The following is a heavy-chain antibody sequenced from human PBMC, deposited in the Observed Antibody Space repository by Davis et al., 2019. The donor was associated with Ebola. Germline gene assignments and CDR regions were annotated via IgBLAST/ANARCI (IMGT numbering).Heavy chain of an antibody. J-gene: IGHJ6*04. CDR3: ARLPHAILTDSLRGLGMDV. CDR1: GYTFNNYG. V-gene: IGHV1-18*01. CDR2: ISAYNGDT. Sequence: AASVKVSCKASGYTFNNYGVSWMRQAPGQGLEWMGWISAYNGDTNSAPRLQGRVTMTTGTSTSTAYMELRSLRTDDTAIYYCARLPHAILTDSLRGLGMDVWGKGTTVTVSS. D-gene: IGHD3-9*01.